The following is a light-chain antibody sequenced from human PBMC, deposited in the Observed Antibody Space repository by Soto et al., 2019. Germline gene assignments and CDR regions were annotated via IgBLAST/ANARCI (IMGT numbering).Light chain of an antibody. J-gene: IGKJ4*01. CDR2: TTS. Sequence: EIVLTQSPGTLSLSPGEIATLSFSASQSVNANYFAWYQQKPGQAPRLLIYTTSTRAPGIPASFSGSGSGTDFTLTISRLEPEDFAVYYCQQYGSSPLTFGGGTKVDIK. CDR1: QSVNANY. V-gene: IGKV3-20*01. CDR3: QQYGSSPLT.